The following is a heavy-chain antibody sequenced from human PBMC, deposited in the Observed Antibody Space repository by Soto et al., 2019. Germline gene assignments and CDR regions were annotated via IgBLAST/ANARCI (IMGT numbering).Heavy chain of an antibody. D-gene: IGHD2-21*01. CDR3: AY. CDR1: GFTFSTND. J-gene: IGHJ4*02. V-gene: IGHV3-23*05. Sequence: GGSLRLSCVASGFTFSTNDMTWVRQAPGKGLEWVSTIDGTSTFSNYAASVEGRFTISRDNSRNTVYLQMNSLRTITGYFWAGAYWGQGTLVTVSS. CDR2: IDGTSTFS.